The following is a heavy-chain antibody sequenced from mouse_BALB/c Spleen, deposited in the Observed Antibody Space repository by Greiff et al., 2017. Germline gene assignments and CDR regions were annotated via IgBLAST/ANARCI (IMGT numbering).Heavy chain of an antibody. D-gene: IGHD4-1*01. V-gene: IGHV5-6*02. Sequence: DVKLVESGGDLVKPGGSLKLSCAASGFTFSSYGMSWVRQTPDKRLEWVATISSGGSYTYYPDSVKGRFTISRDNAKNTLYLQMSSLKSEDTAMYYCARQGTGTPYFDYWGQGTTLTVSS. CDR2: ISSGGSYT. CDR3: ARQGTGTPYFDY. CDR1: GFTFSSYG. J-gene: IGHJ2*01.